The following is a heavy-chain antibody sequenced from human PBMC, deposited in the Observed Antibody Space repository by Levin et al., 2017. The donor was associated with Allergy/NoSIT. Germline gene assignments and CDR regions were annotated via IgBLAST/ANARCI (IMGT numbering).Heavy chain of an antibody. CDR3: TRVRMDYYATDV. Sequence: VASVKVSCKASGYTFSTYALNWVRQAPGQGLEWMGWISPSTGNTKYAENLKGRVTMTTDTSTSTAYMEVRSLTSDDTAIYYCTRVRMDYYATDVWGQGTTVTVSS. V-gene: IGHV1-18*01. J-gene: IGHJ6*02. CDR2: ISPSTGNT. D-gene: IGHD2-15*01. CDR1: GYTFSTYA.